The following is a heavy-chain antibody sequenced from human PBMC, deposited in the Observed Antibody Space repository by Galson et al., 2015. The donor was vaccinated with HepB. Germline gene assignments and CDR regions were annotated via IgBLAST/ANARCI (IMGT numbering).Heavy chain of an antibody. CDR3: ARDGGSSPNDY. CDR2: IIPILDIA. Sequence: SVKVSCKASGGTFSSYAVSWVRQAPGQGLEWMGGIIPILDIAHYAQKFQCRVTITADKSTSTAYMELSSLTSEDTAVYYCARDGGSSPNDYWSQGTLVTVSS. D-gene: IGHD2-15*01. V-gene: IGHV1-69*10. J-gene: IGHJ4*02. CDR1: GGTFSSYA.